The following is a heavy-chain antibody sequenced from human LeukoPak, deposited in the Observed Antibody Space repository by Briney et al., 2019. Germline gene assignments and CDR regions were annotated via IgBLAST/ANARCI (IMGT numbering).Heavy chain of an antibody. CDR1: GFTFSSYS. D-gene: IGHD6-13*01. V-gene: IGHV3-21*01. CDR3: ARDTRSSWYYFFDY. Sequence: GGSLRLSCAASGFTFSSYSMNWVRQAPGKGPEWVSSISSSSSYIYYADSVKGRFTISRDNAKNSLYLQMNSLRAEDTAVYYCARDTRSSWYYFFDYWAREPWSPSPQ. CDR2: ISSSSSYI. J-gene: IGHJ4*02.